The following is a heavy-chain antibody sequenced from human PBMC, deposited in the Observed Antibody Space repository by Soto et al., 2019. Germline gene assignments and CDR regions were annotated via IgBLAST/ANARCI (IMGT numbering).Heavy chain of an antibody. CDR1: GGSFSGYY. V-gene: IGHV4-34*01. CDR3: ARASTRYCTNGVCYITYYYGMDV. J-gene: IGHJ6*02. D-gene: IGHD2-8*01. Sequence: SETLSLTCAVYGGSFSGYYWSWIRQPPGKGLEWIGEINHSGSTNYNPSLKSRVTISVDTSKNQFSLKLSSVTAADTAVYYCARASTRYCTNGVCYITYYYGMDVWGQGTTVTVSS. CDR2: INHSGST.